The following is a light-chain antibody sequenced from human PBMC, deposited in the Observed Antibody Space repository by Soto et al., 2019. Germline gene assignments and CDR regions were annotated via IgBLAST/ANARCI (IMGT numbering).Light chain of an antibody. J-gene: IGKJ1*01. CDR1: QSISTW. V-gene: IGKV1-5*03. CDR2: TAS. CDR3: QQYNIYSWT. Sequence: DIQMTQSPSTLSASVGDTVTITCRASQSISTWLAWYQQKPGKAPKLLIYTASSLESGVPSRFSGSGSGTEFTLTISSLQPDDFATYYCQQYNIYSWTFGQGTKLEIK.